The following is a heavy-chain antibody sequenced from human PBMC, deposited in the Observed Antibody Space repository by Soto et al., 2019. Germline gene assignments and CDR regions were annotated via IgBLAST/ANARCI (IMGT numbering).Heavy chain of an antibody. V-gene: IGHV4-31*03. D-gene: IGHD2-8*01. J-gene: IGHJ4*02. Sequence: SSETLSLTCTVSGGSVSSGGYYWSWIRQHPGTGLEWIGYIYYSGTTYFNPSLKSRASISLDTSKNEFSLKLTSVTAADTAVYYCARRALPQCINGVCYKDGFWDYWGQGALVTVSS. CDR1: GGSVSSGGYY. CDR2: IYYSGTT. CDR3: ARRALPQCINGVCYKDGFWDY.